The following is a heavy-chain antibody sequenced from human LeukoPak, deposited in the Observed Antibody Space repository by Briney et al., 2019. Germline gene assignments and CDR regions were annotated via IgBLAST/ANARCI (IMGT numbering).Heavy chain of an antibody. CDR2: MNPNSGNT. CDR3: ARRSSSGWQFDY. D-gene: IGHD6-19*01. Sequence: ASVKVSCKASGYTFTSYDINWVRQATGQGLEWMGWMNPNSGNTGYAQKFQGRVTMTRNTSISTAYMELSSLRSEDTAVYYCARRSSSGWQFDYWGQGTLVTVSS. V-gene: IGHV1-8*01. J-gene: IGHJ4*02. CDR1: GYTFTSYD.